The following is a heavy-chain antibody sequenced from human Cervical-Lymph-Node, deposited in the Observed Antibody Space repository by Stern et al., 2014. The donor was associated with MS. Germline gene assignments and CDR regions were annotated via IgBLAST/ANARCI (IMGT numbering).Heavy chain of an antibody. CDR3: ARVGRANWEHWYFDL. D-gene: IGHD7-27*01. Sequence: EVQLVESGGGVVQPGGSLRLSCAASGFTFSSYWMHWVRQAPGKGLVWVSRIHSDGSRTDYADAVKGRFPISRDNAKNTLYLQMNSLRDEDTAVYFCARVGRANWEHWYFDLWGRGTLVTVSS. V-gene: IGHV3-74*02. CDR2: IHSDGSRT. J-gene: IGHJ2*01. CDR1: GFTFSSYW.